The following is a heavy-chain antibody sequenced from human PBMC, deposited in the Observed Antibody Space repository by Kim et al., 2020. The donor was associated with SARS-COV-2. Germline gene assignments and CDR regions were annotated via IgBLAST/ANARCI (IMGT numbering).Heavy chain of an antibody. D-gene: IGHD3-10*01. CDR3: AKDTRYYGSGIPPPRY. CDR1: GFTFDDYA. J-gene: IGHJ4*02. CDR2: ISGDGGST. Sequence: GGSLRLSCAASGFTFDDYAMHWVRQAPGKGLEWVSLISGDGGSTYYADSVKGRFTISRDNSKNSLYLQMNSLRTEDTALYYCAKDTRYYGSGIPPPRYWGQGTLVTVSS. V-gene: IGHV3-43*02.